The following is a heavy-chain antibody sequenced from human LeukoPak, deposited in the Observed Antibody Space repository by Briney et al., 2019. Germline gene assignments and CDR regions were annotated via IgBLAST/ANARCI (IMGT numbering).Heavy chain of an antibody. Sequence: GGSLRLSCAASGFTFSSYAMSWVRQAPGKGLEWVSAISGSGGSTYYADSVKGRFTISRDNSKNTLYLQMNSLRAEDTAVYYCAEDKLVYGDYYYYYGMDVWGQGTTVTVSS. D-gene: IGHD4-17*01. V-gene: IGHV3-23*01. CDR1: GFTFSSYA. CDR2: ISGSGGST. CDR3: AEDKLVYGDYYYYYGMDV. J-gene: IGHJ6*02.